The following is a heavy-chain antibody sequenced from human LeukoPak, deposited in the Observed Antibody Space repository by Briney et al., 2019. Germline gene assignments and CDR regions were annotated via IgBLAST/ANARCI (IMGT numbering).Heavy chain of an antibody. V-gene: IGHV3-23*01. CDR3: AKALGELSFIVDC. CDR2: ISGSGGST. CDR1: GFSFSSYA. D-gene: IGHD3-16*02. J-gene: IGHJ4*02. Sequence: GGSLRLSCEASGFSFSSYAMSWVRQAPGKGLEWVSAISGSGGSTYYADSVKGRFTISRDTSKNTLYLQMNSLRAEDTALYYCAKALGELSFIVDCWGQGTLVTVSS.